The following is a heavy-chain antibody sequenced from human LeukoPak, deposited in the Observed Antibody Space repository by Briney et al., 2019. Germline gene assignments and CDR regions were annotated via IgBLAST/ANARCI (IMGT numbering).Heavy chain of an antibody. J-gene: IGHJ5*02. D-gene: IGHD3-22*01. CDR3: ARPYYYDSRIDP. CDR2: MYYSGST. V-gene: IGHV4-30-4*01. Sequence: SETLSLTCTVSGGSISSGDYYWSWIRQPPGKGLEWIAYMYYSGSTYYNPSLKSRVTMSADTSKNQLTLKLSSVTAADTAVYYCARPYYYDSRIDPWGQGILVTVSS. CDR1: GGSISSGDYY.